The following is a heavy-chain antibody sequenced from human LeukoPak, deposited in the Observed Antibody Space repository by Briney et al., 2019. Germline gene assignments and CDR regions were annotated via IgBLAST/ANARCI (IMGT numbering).Heavy chain of an antibody. D-gene: IGHD6-19*01. CDR3: ARDRSRLYSSGLRDGFDI. CDR1: GFTFSDYY. Sequence: GGSLRLSCAASGFTFSDYYMSWLRQAPGKGLEWVSYITSSGSTIYYADSVKGRFTISRDNAKNSLYLQMNILRAEDTAVYYCARDRSRLYSSGLRDGFDIWGQGTMVTVTS. CDR2: ITSSGSTI. J-gene: IGHJ3*02. V-gene: IGHV3-11*01.